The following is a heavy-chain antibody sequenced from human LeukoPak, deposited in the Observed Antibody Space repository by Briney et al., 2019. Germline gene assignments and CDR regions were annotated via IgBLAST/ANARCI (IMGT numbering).Heavy chain of an antibody. CDR3: SSLYYYDSSGYTIFDY. J-gene: IGHJ4*02. CDR1: GLTFSSYA. Sequence: PGGSLRLSCAASGLTFSSYAMSWVRQAPGKGLEWVSAISGSGGSTYYADSVKGRFTISRDNSKNTLYLQMNSLRAEDTAVYYCSSLYYYDSSGYTIFDYWGQGTLVTVSS. CDR2: ISGSGGST. V-gene: IGHV3-23*01. D-gene: IGHD3-22*01.